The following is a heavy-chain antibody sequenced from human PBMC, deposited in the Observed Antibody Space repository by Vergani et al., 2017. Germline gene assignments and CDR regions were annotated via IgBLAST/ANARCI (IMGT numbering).Heavy chain of an antibody. D-gene: IGHD6-13*01. CDR1: GFTFDDYA. Sequence: EVQLVESGGGLVQPGRSLRLSCAASGFTFDDYAMHWVRQAPGKGLEWVSGISWNSGSIGYADSVKGRFTISRDNAKNSLYLQMNSLRAEDTALYYCAKDRGAAAGTLGYYYYYGMDVWGQGTTVTVSS. V-gene: IGHV3-9*01. J-gene: IGHJ6*02. CDR3: AKDRGAAAGTLGYYYYYGMDV. CDR2: ISWNSGSI.